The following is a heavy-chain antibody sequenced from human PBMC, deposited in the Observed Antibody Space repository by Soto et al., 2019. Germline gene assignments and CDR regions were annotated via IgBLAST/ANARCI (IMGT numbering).Heavy chain of an antibody. CDR2: INGGTDNI. J-gene: IGHJ4*02. CDR3: AISRLPSAGRLSTFEY. CDR1: GYPFTTYT. D-gene: IGHD6-13*01. Sequence: RASVKVSCKASGYPFTTYTLHWVRQAPGHSPEWMGWINGGTDNIRISQKFQRRVTMTRDTSATTVYMELRNLTSEDTAVYYCAISRLPSAGRLSTFEYWGEGSLVTVSS. V-gene: IGHV1-3*01.